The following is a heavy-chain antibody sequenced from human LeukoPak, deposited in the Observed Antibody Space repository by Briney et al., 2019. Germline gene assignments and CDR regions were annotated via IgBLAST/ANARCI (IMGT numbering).Heavy chain of an antibody. V-gene: IGHV4-34*01. J-gene: IGHJ4*02. CDR2: INHSGST. CDR1: GGSFSGYY. CDR3: ARASVGCSSTSCYSTQFDY. D-gene: IGHD2-2*01. Sequence: PSETLSLTCAAYGGSFSGYYRSWIRQPPGKGLEWIGEINHSGSTNYNPSLKSRVTISVDTSKNQFSLKLSSVTAADTAVYYCARASVGCSSTSCYSTQFDYWGQGTLGTVSA.